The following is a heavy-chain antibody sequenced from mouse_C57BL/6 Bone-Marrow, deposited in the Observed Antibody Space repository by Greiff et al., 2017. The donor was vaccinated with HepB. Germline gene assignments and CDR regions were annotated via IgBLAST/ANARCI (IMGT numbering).Heavy chain of an antibody. CDR3: ARSTTVVVTKDY. V-gene: IGHV1-81*01. D-gene: IGHD1-1*01. CDR1: GYHFTSYG. Sequence: VQLQQSGAELARPGASVKLSCKASGYHFTSYGISWVKQRTGQGLEWIGEIYPRSGNTYYNEKFKGKATLTASKSSRPAYMELRSLTSEDSAVYFCARSTTVVVTKDYWGQGTTLTVSS. CDR2: IYPRSGNT. J-gene: IGHJ2*01.